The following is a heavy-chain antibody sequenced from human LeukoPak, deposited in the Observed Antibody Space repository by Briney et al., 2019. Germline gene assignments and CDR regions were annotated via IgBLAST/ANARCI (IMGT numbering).Heavy chain of an antibody. CDR1: GFTFSSYS. D-gene: IGHD3-10*01. V-gene: IGHV3-21*01. Sequence: GGSLRLSCAASGFTFSSYSMNWVRQAPGKGLEWVSSISSSSMHIYYADSVKGRFTISRDNAKNSLYLQMNSLRAEDTAVYYCAKDLRGLDAFDIWGQGTMVTVSS. CDR3: AKDLRGLDAFDI. CDR2: ISSSSMHI. J-gene: IGHJ3*02.